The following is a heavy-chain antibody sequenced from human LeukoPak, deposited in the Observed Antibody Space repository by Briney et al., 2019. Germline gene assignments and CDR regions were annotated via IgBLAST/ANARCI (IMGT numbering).Heavy chain of an antibody. CDR1: GFTFSGYS. V-gene: IGHV3-21*06. D-gene: IGHD6-19*01. CDR3: TRSPDRDYSQTGSGRYVT. CDR2: LSSDSGYI. Sequence: GGSLSLSRVASGFTFSGYSMNWIRLAPGRGLEWVSSLSSDSGYIYYPDPVRGRFTASRDNAANSLNLHMTSLRADDTAVYFCTRSPDRDYSQTGSGRYVTWGQGTLVSVSS. J-gene: IGHJ5*02.